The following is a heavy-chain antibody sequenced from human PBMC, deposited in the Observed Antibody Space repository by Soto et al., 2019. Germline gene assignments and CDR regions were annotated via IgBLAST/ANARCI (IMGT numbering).Heavy chain of an antibody. CDR3: ARQEQYLDYDFWSGYP. V-gene: IGHV4-39*01. CDR2: IYYSGST. J-gene: IGHJ5*02. Sequence: SETLSLTCTVSGGSISSSSYYWGWIRQPPGKGLEWIGSIYYSGSTYYNPSLKSRVTISVDTSKNQFSLKLSSVTAADTAVYYCARQEQYLDYDFWSGYPWGQGTLVTVSS. CDR1: GGSISSSSYY. D-gene: IGHD3-3*01.